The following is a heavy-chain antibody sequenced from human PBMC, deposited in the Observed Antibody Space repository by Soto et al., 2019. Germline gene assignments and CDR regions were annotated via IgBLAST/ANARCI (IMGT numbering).Heavy chain of an antibody. Sequence: GESLKISCKGSGYSFTSYWIGWVRQMPGKGLEWMGIIYPGDSDTRYSPSFQGQVTISADKSISTAYLQWSSLKASDTAMYYCARQSDCSSTSCQADYYYYYMDVWGKGTTVTVSS. CDR3: ARQSDCSSTSCQADYYYYYMDV. CDR2: IYPGDSDT. J-gene: IGHJ6*03. D-gene: IGHD2-2*01. CDR1: GYSFTSYW. V-gene: IGHV5-51*01.